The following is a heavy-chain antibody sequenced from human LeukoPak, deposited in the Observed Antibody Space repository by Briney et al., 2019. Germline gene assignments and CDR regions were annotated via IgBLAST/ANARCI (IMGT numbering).Heavy chain of an antibody. D-gene: IGHD3-9*01. J-gene: IGHJ4*02. V-gene: IGHV1-46*01. CDR3: ARDFDWLSPPYGY. CDR2: INPSGGST. Sequence: ASVKVSCKASGYTFTSYYTHWVRQAPGQGLEWMGIINPSGGSTSYAQKFQGRVTMTTDTSTSTAYMELRSLRSDDAAVYYCARDFDWLSPPYGYWGQGTLVTVSS. CDR1: GYTFTSYY.